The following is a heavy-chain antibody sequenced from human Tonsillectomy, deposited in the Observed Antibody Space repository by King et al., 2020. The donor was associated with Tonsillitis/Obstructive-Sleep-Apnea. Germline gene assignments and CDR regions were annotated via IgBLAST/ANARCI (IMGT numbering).Heavy chain of an antibody. J-gene: IGHJ4*02. CDR3: ASTLIHYGSGSQYYFDY. Sequence: VQLQQWGAGLLKPSETLSLTCDVYGGSFSGYYWSWIRQPPGKGLEWIGEINHSGSTNYNPSLKRRVTISVDTSKNQFSLKLSSVTAADTAVYYCASTLIHYGSGSQYYFDYWGQGTLVTVSS. CDR1: GGSFSGYY. CDR2: INHSGST. D-gene: IGHD3-10*01. V-gene: IGHV4-34*01.